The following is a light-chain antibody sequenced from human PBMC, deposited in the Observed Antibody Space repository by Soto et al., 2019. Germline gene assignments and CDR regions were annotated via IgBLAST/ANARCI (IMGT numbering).Light chain of an antibody. J-gene: IGKJ1*01. V-gene: IGKV3-20*01. CDR1: QSVSSSH. Sequence: EIVLTQSPGTLSLSPGERATLSCRTSQSVSSSHLVWYQQKPGQPPRLLIYGASSRATDISDRFSGSGSGRYFTLTISRLEPEDFAVYFCQQCCISPPTFVQGTKVEIK. CDR2: GAS. CDR3: QQCCISPPT.